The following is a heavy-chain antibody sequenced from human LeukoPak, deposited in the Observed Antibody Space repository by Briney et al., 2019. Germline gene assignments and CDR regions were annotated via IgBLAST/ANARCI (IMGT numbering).Heavy chain of an antibody. Sequence: GGSLRLSCAASGFTFSDYALHWVRQSPGKGLEWVAVISKDGGHEFYADSVKGRFTVSRDNSMDTLSLLMNSLRPDDTAVYYCARDLNPSSSGWYDTFDYWGHGTLVTVSS. CDR3: ARDLNPSSSGWYDTFDY. V-gene: IGHV3-30*04. CDR1: GFTFSDYA. J-gene: IGHJ4*01. CDR2: ISKDGGHE. D-gene: IGHD6-19*01.